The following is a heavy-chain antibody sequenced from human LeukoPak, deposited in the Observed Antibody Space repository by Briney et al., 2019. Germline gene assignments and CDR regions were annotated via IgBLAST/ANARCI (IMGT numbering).Heavy chain of an antibody. D-gene: IGHD1-26*01. CDR3: ARRLTIVGAGDAFDI. J-gene: IGHJ3*02. V-gene: IGHV3-48*04. CDR1: GFTFSSYG. CDR2: ISSSSSNI. Sequence: PGRSLRLSCAASGFTFSSYGMNWVRQAPGKGLEWVSYISSSSSNIYYADSVKGRFTISRDNAKNSLYLQMNSLRAEDTAVYYCARRLTIVGAGDAFDIWGQGTMVTVSS.